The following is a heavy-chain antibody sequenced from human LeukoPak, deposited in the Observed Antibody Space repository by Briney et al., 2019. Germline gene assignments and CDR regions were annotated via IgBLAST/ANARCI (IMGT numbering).Heavy chain of an antibody. Sequence: GGSLRLSCAASGFTFSSYAMSWVRQAPVKGLEWVSAISGSGGSTYYADSVKGRFTISRDNSKNTLYLQMNSLRAEDTAVYYCAKATEIRYWRNWIDPWGQGTLVTVSS. CDR1: GFTFSSYA. CDR3: AKATEIRYWRNWIDP. D-gene: IGHD2-8*02. J-gene: IGHJ5*02. CDR2: ISGSGGST. V-gene: IGHV3-23*01.